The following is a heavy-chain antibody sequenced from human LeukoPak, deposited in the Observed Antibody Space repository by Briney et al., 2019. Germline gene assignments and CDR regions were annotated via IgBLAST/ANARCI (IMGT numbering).Heavy chain of an antibody. Sequence: SETLSLTCTVSGGSISSSSSYWGWIRQPPGKGLEWIGSIYYSGSTYYNPSLKSRVTISVDTSKNQFSLKLSSVTAADTAVYYCARRLRDYDFWSGYYSGFDYWGQGTLVTVPS. CDR3: ARRLRDYDFWSGYYSGFDY. CDR2: IYYSGST. D-gene: IGHD3-3*01. V-gene: IGHV4-39*01. J-gene: IGHJ4*02. CDR1: GGSISSSSSY.